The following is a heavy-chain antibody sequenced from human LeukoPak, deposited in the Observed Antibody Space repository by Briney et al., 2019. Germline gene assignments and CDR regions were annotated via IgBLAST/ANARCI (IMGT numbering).Heavy chain of an antibody. J-gene: IGHJ4*02. D-gene: IGHD3-10*01. CDR2: IYYSGST. CDR3: ARRAMVRGYFDY. CDR1: GGSISSSSHY. V-gene: IGHV4-39*01. Sequence: SETLSLTCTVSGGSISSSSHYWGWIRQPPGKGLEWIGSIYYSGSTYYNPSLKSRVTISVDTSKNQFSLKLSSVTAADTAVYYCARRAMVRGYFDYWGQGTLVTVSS.